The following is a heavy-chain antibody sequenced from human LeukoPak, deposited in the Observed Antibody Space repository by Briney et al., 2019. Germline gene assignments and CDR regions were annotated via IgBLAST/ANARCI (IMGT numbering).Heavy chain of an antibody. CDR3: AEDLRGNWNWFDA. Sequence: GGSLRLSCAASGFTFSNAWMSWVRQAPGKGLEWVSAIGGGGLGTYYADSVKGRFTISRDNSRNTLYLQMNSLRVEDTAKYYCAEDLRGNWNWFDAWGQGTLVTVSS. D-gene: IGHD1-1*01. CDR1: GFTFSNAW. V-gene: IGHV3-23*01. J-gene: IGHJ5*02. CDR2: IGGGGLGT.